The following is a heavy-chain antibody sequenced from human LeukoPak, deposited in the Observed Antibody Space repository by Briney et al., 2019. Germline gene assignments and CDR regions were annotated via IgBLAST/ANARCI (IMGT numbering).Heavy chain of an antibody. J-gene: IGHJ4*02. Sequence: PGGSLRLSCAASGFTFSNACMSWVRQAPGKGPEWVGHTKSKTDGGTTDFAAPVKGRFTISRDDSENTLFLQMNSLKTEDTAVYYCTTGTWIQLWLPDYWGQGTLVTVSS. CDR1: GFTFSNAC. CDR3: TTGTWIQLWLPDY. D-gene: IGHD5-18*01. V-gene: IGHV3-15*01. CDR2: TKSKTDGGTT.